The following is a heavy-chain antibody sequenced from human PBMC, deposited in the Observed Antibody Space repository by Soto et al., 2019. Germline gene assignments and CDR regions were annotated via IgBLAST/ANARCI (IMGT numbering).Heavy chain of an antibody. D-gene: IGHD2-2*01. Sequence: ASVKVSCKASGYTFTTDGINWVRQAPGQGLEWMGWVSPYNGDTTYAQKVQGRVTMTTDTSTTTAYLELRSLRSDDTAVYYCAREVGHMDVWGQGTTVTVSS. V-gene: IGHV1-18*04. CDR1: GYTFTTDG. J-gene: IGHJ6*02. CDR2: VSPYNGDT. CDR3: AREVGHMDV.